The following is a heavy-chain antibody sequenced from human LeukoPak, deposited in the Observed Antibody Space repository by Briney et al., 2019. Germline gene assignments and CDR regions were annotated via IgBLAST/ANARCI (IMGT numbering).Heavy chain of an antibody. D-gene: IGHD6-6*01. CDR2: ITVSGGTT. CDR3: AKDKGRFSIAAPKDAFDI. CDR1: EFTFSSYA. Sequence: PGGSLRLSCAASEFTFSSYAMQWVRQAPGKGLEWVSGITVSGGTTYYADSVRGRFTISRDNSKNTLYLQMNSLRAGDTAIYYCAKDKGRFSIAAPKDAFDIWGQGTMVTVSS. J-gene: IGHJ3*02. V-gene: IGHV3-23*01.